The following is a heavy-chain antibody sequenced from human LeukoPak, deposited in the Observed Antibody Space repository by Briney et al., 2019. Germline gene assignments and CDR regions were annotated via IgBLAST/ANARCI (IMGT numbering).Heavy chain of an antibody. Sequence: GASVKVSCKASGYTFTSYSINWVRQAPGQGLEWMGSISAYNGNTNYAQKLQDRVTMTTDTSTSTAYMEVRSLRSDDTAVYYCARNSLIATPYYFDYWGQGTLVTVSS. V-gene: IGHV1-18*01. D-gene: IGHD3-10*01. CDR2: ISAYNGNT. J-gene: IGHJ4*02. CDR1: GYTFTSYS. CDR3: ARNSLIATPYYFDY.